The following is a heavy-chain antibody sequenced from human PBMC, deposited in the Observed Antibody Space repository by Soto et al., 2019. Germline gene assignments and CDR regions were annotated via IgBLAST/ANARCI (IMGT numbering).Heavy chain of an antibody. CDR3: AKGRSYYFDY. CDR1: GGSFSGYY. Sequence: SETLSLTCAVFGGSFSGYYWNWIRQPPGKGLEWIGTINYSGSTNYNPSLKNRVTISVETSKNQFSLKLSSVTAADTAVDYCAKGRSYYFDYWGQGTLVTVSS. J-gene: IGHJ4*02. D-gene: IGHD6-19*01. CDR2: INYSGST. V-gene: IGHV4-34*01.